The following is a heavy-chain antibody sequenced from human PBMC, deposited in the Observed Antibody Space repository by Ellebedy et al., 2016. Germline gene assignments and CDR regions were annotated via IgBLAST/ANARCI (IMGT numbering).Heavy chain of an antibody. D-gene: IGHD5-24*01. Sequence: GESLKISXAGSGSSFKTFFMSWVRLAPGKGPQWVATISGGGETTHFADSVNGRFTISRDNSKNMVFLQMNSLRVEDTAIYYFREGHYSNVWGQGTLVTVSS. J-gene: IGHJ4*02. CDR2: ISGGGETT. CDR3: REGHYSNV. V-gene: IGHV3-23*01. CDR1: GSSFKTFF.